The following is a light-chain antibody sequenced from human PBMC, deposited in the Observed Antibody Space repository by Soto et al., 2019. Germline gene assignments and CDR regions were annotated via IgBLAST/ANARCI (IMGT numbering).Light chain of an antibody. V-gene: IGKV1-39*01. Sequence: DIQMTQSPSSLSASVGDRATITCRASQSISSYLNWYQQKPGKAPKLLIYAASSLESGVPSRFSGSGSGTDFTLTISSLQPEDFATYYCQQSYSTLLTFGGGTKVEIK. CDR3: QQSYSTLLT. J-gene: IGKJ4*01. CDR1: QSISSY. CDR2: AAS.